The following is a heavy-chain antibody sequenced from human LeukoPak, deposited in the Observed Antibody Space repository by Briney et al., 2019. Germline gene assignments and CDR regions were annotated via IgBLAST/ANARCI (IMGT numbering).Heavy chain of an antibody. CDR1: GGSISTFY. D-gene: IGHD3-10*01. Sequence: SETLSLTCTVSGGSISTFYWSWIRQPPGKGLEWIGYVHYSGNTNYNPSLKSRVTISVDTSENQFSLKLSSVSAADTAMYYCVRSDYYGYLDVWGKGTTVTISS. CDR3: VRSDYYGYLDV. J-gene: IGHJ6*03. CDR2: VHYSGNT. V-gene: IGHV4-59*01.